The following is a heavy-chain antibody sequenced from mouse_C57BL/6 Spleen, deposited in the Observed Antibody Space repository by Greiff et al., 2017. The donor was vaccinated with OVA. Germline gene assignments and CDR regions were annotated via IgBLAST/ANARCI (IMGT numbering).Heavy chain of an antibody. CDR1: GYTFTDYN. V-gene: IGHV1-18*01. CDR3: ARKGMMGYYFDY. J-gene: IGHJ2*01. Sequence: VHVKQSGPELVKPGASVKIPCKASGYTFTDYNMDWVKQSHGKSLEWIGDINPNNGGTIYNQKFKGKATLTVDKSSSTAYMELRSLTSEDTAVYYCARKGMMGYYFDYWGQGTTLTVSS. D-gene: IGHD2-3*01. CDR2: INPNNGGT.